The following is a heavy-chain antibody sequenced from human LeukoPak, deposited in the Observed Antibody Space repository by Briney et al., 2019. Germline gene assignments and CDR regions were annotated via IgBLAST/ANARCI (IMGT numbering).Heavy chain of an antibody. D-gene: IGHD2-21*02. CDR2: ISYDGTNK. CDR1: GFTFTNYA. Sequence: GSLRLSCAASGFTFTNYALHWVRHAPATGLEWVAVISYDGTNKYYADSVKGRFTISRDNSKNTLSLQMNSLRAEDTALYYCARGFVLGAAKNYFDYWGQGALVTVSS. J-gene: IGHJ4*02. V-gene: IGHV3-30-3*01. CDR3: ARGFVLGAAKNYFDY.